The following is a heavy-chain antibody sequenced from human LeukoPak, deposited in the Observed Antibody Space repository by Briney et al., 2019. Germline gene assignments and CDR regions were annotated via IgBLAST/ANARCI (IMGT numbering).Heavy chain of an antibody. CDR2: IYSGGST. J-gene: IGHJ3*02. CDR1: GFTVSSNY. Sequence: TGGSLRLSCAASGFTVSSNYMSWVRQAPGKGLEWVSVIYSGGSTYYADSVKGRFTTSRHNSKNTLYLQMNSLRAEDTAVYFCARDSGIAVAGTVFAPNAFDIWGQGTMVTVSS. D-gene: IGHD6-19*01. CDR3: ARDSGIAVAGTVFAPNAFDI. V-gene: IGHV3-53*04.